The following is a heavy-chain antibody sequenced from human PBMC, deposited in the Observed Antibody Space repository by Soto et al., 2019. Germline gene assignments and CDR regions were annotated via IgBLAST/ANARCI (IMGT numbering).Heavy chain of an antibody. D-gene: IGHD2-2*02. CDR1: GYTFTGYY. CDR3: ARAPRFYTPESRAFDI. V-gene: IGHV1-2*02. J-gene: IGHJ3*02. Sequence: GASVKVSCKASGYTFTGYYMHWVRQAPGQGLEWMGWISPYNGNTNYAQKFQGRVTITADESTSTAYMELSRLRSDDTAVYYCARAPRFYTPESRAFDIWGQGTMVTVSS. CDR2: ISPYNGNT.